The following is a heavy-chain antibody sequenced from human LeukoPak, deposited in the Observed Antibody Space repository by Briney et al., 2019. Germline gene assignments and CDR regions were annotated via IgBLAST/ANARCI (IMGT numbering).Heavy chain of an antibody. CDR3: ARDRDGVLLWFGELEGTFDY. CDR1: GGTFSSYA. J-gene: IGHJ4*02. D-gene: IGHD3-10*01. Sequence: ASVKVSCKASGGTFSSYAISWVRQAPGQGLEWMGWINPNSGGTNYAQKFQGRVTMTRDTSISTAYMELSGLRSDDTAVYYCARDRDGVLLWFGELEGTFDYWGQGTLVTVSS. CDR2: INPNSGGT. V-gene: IGHV1-2*02.